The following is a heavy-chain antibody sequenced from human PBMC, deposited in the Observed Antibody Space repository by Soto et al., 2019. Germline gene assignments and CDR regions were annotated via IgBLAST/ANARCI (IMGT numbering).Heavy chain of an antibody. D-gene: IGHD3-16*01. CDR1: GFTFSSYG. CDR3: AKDPRGAKHPEYFQH. V-gene: IGHV3-30*18. Sequence: QVQLVESGGGVVQPGRSLRLSCAASGFTFSSYGMHWVRQAPGKGLEWVAVISYDGSNKYYADSVKGRFTISRDNSKNTLYLQMTSLRAEDTAVYYCAKDPRGAKHPEYFQHWGQGTLVTVSS. J-gene: IGHJ1*01. CDR2: ISYDGSNK.